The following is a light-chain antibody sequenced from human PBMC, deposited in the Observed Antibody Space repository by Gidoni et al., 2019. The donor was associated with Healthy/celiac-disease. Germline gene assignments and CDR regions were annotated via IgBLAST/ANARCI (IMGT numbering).Light chain of an antibody. Sequence: DIVMTQSPDSLAVSLGERATINCKSSQSVFYSSNNKNYLAWYQQKPRQPPKLLIYWASTRESGVPDRFSGSGSGTDFTLTISSLQAEDVAVYYCQQYSSTPRSFGQGTKLEIK. CDR2: WAS. J-gene: IGKJ2*01. CDR3: QQYSSTPRS. V-gene: IGKV4-1*01. CDR1: QSVFYSSNNKNY.